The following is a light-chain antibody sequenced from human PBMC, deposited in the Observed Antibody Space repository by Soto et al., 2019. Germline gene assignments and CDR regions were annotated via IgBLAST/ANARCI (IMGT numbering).Light chain of an antibody. CDR1: QGITNY. CDR3: PHLNGYPLT. V-gene: IGKV1-9*01. CDR2: AAS. J-gene: IGKJ4*01. Sequence: DIQLTQSPSFLSASVGDRVTIACRASQGITNYLAWYQQKPGRAPKLLIYAASTLQSGVPSRFSGSGSGTEFTLTINNLQPEDFATYYCPHLNGYPLTFGGGTKVEIK.